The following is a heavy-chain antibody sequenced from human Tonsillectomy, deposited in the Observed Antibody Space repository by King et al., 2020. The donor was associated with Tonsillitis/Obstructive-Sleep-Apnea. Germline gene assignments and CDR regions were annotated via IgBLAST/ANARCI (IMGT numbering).Heavy chain of an antibody. CDR2: ISGSGGST. D-gene: IGHD3-3*01. V-gene: IGHV3-23*04. J-gene: IGHJ3*02. Sequence: VQLVESGGGLVQPGGSLRLSCAASGFTFSSYAMSWVRQAPGKGLEWVSAISGSGGSTYYADSVKGRFTSSRDNSKNTLYLKMNSLRAEDTAVYYCAKSGYDFWSGYYAFDIWGQGTMVTVSS. CDR3: AKSGYDFWSGYYAFDI. CDR1: GFTFSSYA.